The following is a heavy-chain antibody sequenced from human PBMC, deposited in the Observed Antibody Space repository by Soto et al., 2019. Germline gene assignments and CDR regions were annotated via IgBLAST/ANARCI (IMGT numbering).Heavy chain of an antibody. D-gene: IGHD3-22*01. CDR1: GYIFTSYW. Sequence: GESLKISCKGSGYIFTSYWISWVRQMPGKGLEWMGRIDPSDSYTNYSPSFQGHVTISADKSISTAYLQWSSLKASDTAMYYCARLMYYDSSGYYRSYYYYGMDVWGQGTTVTVSS. CDR2: IDPSDSYT. J-gene: IGHJ6*02. CDR3: ARLMYYDSSGYYRSYYYYGMDV. V-gene: IGHV5-10-1*01.